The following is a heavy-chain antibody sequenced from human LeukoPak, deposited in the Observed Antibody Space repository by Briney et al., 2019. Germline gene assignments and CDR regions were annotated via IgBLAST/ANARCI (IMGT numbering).Heavy chain of an antibody. CDR3: ARDRGSIAAAGTQGWFDP. Sequence: ASVMVSCKASGYTFTSYGISWVRQAPGQGLEWMGWISAYNGNTNYAQKLQGRVTMTTDTSTSTAYMELRSLRSDDTAVYYCARDRGSIAAAGTQGWFDPWGQGTLVTVSS. V-gene: IGHV1-18*01. J-gene: IGHJ5*02. D-gene: IGHD6-13*01. CDR1: GYTFTSYG. CDR2: ISAYNGNT.